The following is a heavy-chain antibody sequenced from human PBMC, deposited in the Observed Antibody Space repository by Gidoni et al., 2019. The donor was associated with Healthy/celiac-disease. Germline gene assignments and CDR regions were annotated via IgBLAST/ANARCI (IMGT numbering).Heavy chain of an antibody. D-gene: IGHD6-19*01. CDR2: IWYDGSNK. CDR3: ARSYSSGRFFGEFDY. CDR1: GFTLSSYG. J-gene: IGHJ4*02. V-gene: IGHV3-33*01. Sequence: QVQLVESGGGVVQPGRSLRLSCAASGFTLSSYGMHGVRQAPGKGLEWVAVIWYDGSNKYYADSVKGRFTISRDNSKNTLYLQMNSLRAEDTAVYYCARSYSSGRFFGEFDYWGQGTLVTVSS.